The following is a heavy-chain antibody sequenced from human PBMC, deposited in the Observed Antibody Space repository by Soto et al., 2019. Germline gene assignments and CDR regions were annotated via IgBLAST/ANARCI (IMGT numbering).Heavy chain of an antibody. CDR3: ARSIVVVTALDY. CDR1: GYTFTSYA. Sequence: QVQLVQSGAEEKKPGASVKVSCKASGYTFTSYAMHWVRQAPGQRLEWMGWINAGNGNTKYSQKFQGRVTITRHTSASTAYMELSSLRSEDTAVDYCARSIVVVTALDYWGQGTLVTVSS. D-gene: IGHD2-21*02. CDR2: INAGNGNT. J-gene: IGHJ4*02. V-gene: IGHV1-3*05.